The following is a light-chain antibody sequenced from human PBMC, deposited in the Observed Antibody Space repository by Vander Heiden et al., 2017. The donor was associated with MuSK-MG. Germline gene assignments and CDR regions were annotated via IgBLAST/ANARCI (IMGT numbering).Light chain of an antibody. V-gene: IGKV1-39*01. CDR1: QSSASY. CDR3: QQSYSTPQT. J-gene: IGKJ1*01. CDR2: AAY. Sequence: IHMPQSPSSLSASVGDRVTITCRASQSSASYFNWYQQKPGKAPKLLIYAAYSLQSGVPSRFSGSGSGTDFTLTSSSLQPEDFATYYCQQSYSTPQTFGQGTKLEIK.